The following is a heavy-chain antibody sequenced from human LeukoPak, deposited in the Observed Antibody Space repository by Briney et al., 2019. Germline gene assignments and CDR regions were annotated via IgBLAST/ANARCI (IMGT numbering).Heavy chain of an antibody. V-gene: IGHV3-48*04. CDR1: AFTFSSSA. CDR2: ISSSSSTI. D-gene: IGHD4-23*01. Sequence: PGGSLRLSCAASAFTFSSSAMSWVRQAPGKGLEWVSYISSSSSTIYYADSVKGRFTISRDNAKNSLYLQMNSLRAEDTAVYYCAREQGGNRGGWGQGTLVTVSS. CDR3: AREQGGNRGG. J-gene: IGHJ4*02.